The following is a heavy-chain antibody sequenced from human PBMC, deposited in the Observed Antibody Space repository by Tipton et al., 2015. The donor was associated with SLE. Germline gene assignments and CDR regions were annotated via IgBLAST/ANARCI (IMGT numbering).Heavy chain of an antibody. CDR2: IYYSGSSGTT. J-gene: IGHJ6*03. V-gene: IGHV4-59*12. CDR3: ARESYTSDYYYYMDV. CDR1: GDSMNNAY. Sequence: TLSLTCSVSGDSMNNAYWSWIRQPPGRGLEWIGFIYYSGSSGTTNYNPSLEARLTISIDTSKNQFSLNLSSVTAADTAVYYCARESYTSDYYYYMDVWGKGTTFAVSS. D-gene: IGHD1-26*01.